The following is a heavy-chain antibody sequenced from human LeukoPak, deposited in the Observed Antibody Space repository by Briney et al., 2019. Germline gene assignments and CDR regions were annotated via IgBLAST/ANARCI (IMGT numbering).Heavy chain of an antibody. CDR1: GFTFDDYA. V-gene: IGHV3-43D*03. CDR3: AKDRMTVFES. D-gene: IGHD2-21*02. J-gene: IGHJ4*02. CDR2: ISWDGGST. Sequence: PGGSLRLSCAASGFTFDDYAMHWVRQAPGKGLEWVSLISWDGGSTYYADSVKGRFTISRDDSKNTMFLQMTNLRPDDTAVYFCAKDRMTVFESWGQGTLVTVSS.